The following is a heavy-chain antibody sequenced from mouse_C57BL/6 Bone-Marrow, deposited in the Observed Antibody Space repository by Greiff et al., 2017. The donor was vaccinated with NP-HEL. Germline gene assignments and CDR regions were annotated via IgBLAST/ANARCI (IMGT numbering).Heavy chain of an antibody. J-gene: IGHJ1*03. CDR2: IYPRSGNT. D-gene: IGHD4-1*01. V-gene: IGHV1-81*01. CDR3: ARRANWRGYFDV. Sequence: QVQLKESGAELARPGASVKLSCKASGYTFTSYGISWVKQRTGQGLEWIGEIYPRSGNTYYNEKFKGKATLTADKSSSTAYMELRSLTSEDSAVYFCARRANWRGYFDVWGTGTTVTVSS. CDR1: GYTFTSYG.